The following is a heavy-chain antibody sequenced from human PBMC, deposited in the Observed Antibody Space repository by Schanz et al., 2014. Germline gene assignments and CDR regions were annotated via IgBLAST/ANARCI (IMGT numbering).Heavy chain of an antibody. D-gene: IGHD5-12*01. Sequence: QAQLMESGGGVVQPGTSLILSCSVSGFSLNTYGIHWFRQPAGKGLEWVAVIWNNGVTKYYADSVEGRFTISRDNSRNTLYLQMNSLRTEDTAVYYCASPSGYSDYGTYFDFWGQGTLVTVSS. J-gene: IGHJ4*02. CDR3: ASPSGYSDYGTYFDF. CDR2: IWNNGVTK. CDR1: GFSLNTYG. V-gene: IGHV3-33*01.